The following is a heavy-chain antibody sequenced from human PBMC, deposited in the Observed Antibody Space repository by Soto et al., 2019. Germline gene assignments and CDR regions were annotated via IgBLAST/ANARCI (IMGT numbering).Heavy chain of an antibody. D-gene: IGHD1-26*01. CDR1: GYSFSYYG. J-gene: IGHJ5*02. V-gene: IGHV1-18*01. CDR3: IRDVGVGAPLFDH. Sequence: GASVKVSCKDFGYSFSYYGINWVRQAPGQGLEWMGWSNPYNGHKNYAQKFADRLTMTTDTSTATVSMELRNLKSDDTGIYYCIRDVGVGAPLFDHWGQGTLVTVSS. CDR2: SNPYNGHK.